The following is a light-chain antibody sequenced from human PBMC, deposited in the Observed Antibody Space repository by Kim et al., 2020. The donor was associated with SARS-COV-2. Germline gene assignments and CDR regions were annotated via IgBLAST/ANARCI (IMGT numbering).Light chain of an antibody. V-gene: IGLV3-1*01. CDR2: QDS. CDR1: KLGDKY. CDR3: QAWDSSTAV. Sequence: VSPGQTASITFSGDKLGDKYACWYQQKPGQSPVLVIYQDSKRPSGIPERFSGSNSGNTATLTISGTQAMDEADYYCQAWDSSTAVFGGGTKVTVL. J-gene: IGLJ2*01.